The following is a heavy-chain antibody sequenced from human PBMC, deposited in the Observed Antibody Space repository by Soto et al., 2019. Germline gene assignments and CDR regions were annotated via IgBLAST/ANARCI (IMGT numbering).Heavy chain of an antibody. CDR3: AHSPRWEQLVEGGVFDY. D-gene: IGHD6-13*01. V-gene: IGHV2-5*01. Sequence: SGPTLVKPTQTLTLTCTFSGFSLSTSGVGVGWIRQPPGKALEWLALIYWNDDKRYSPSLKSRLTITKDTSKNQVVLTMSNMDPVDTAKYYCAHSPRWEQLVEGGVFDYWGQGTLVTVSS. CDR1: GFSLSTSGVG. CDR2: IYWNDDK. J-gene: IGHJ4*02.